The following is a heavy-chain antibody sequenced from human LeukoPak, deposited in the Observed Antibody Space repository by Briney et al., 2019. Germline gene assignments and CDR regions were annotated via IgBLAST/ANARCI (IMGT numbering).Heavy chain of an antibody. D-gene: IGHD1-26*01. CDR3: ARVSRELGMGYYYYGMDV. J-gene: IGHJ6*02. CDR2: IYTSGST. Sequence: PSETLSLTCTVSGGSISSSSYYWGWIRQPAGKGLEWIGRIYTSGSTNYNPSLKSRVTMSVDTSKNQFSLKLSSVTAADTAVYYCARVSRELGMGYYYYGMDVWGQGTTVTVSS. V-gene: IGHV4-61*02. CDR1: GGSISSSSYY.